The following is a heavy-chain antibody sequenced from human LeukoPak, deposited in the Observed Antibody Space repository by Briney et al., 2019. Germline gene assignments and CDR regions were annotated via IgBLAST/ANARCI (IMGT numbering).Heavy chain of an antibody. J-gene: IGHJ1*01. CDR2: ISSSSSYI. D-gene: IGHD6-6*01. Sequence: GGSLRLSCAASGFTFSSYSMNWVRQAPGKGLEWVSSISSSSSYIYYADSVKGRFTISRDNAKNSLYLQMNSLRAEDTAVYYCARDTSGTAARPTGFQHWGKGTLVTVSS. CDR3: ARDTSGTAARPTGFQH. V-gene: IGHV3-21*01. CDR1: GFTFSSYS.